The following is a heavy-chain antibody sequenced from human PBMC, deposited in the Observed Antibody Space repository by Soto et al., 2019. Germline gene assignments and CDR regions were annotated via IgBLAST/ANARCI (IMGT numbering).Heavy chain of an antibody. J-gene: IGHJ4*02. CDR1: GFTFCSYG. CDR3: AREDYYDSSGYHYPDY. V-gene: IGHV3-33*01. D-gene: IGHD3-22*01. CDR2: IWYDGSNK. Sequence: PGGSLRLACAASGFTFCSYGMDWVRQAPGKGLEWVAVIWYDGSNKYYADSVKGRFTISRDNSKNTLYLQMNSLRAEDTAVYYCAREDYYDSSGYHYPDYWGQGTLVTVSS.